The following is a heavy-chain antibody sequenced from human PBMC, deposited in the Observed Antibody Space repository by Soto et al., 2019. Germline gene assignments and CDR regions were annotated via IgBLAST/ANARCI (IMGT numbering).Heavy chain of an antibody. CDR1: GFTFSSYA. CDR2: ISGSGGST. J-gene: IGHJ4*02. Sequence: GGSLRLSCAASGFTFSSYAMSWVRQAPGKGLEWVSAISGSGGSTYYADSVKGRFTISRDNSKNTLYLQMNSLRAEDTAVYYCAKDTIWFGELWRFFDYWGQGTLVTVSS. D-gene: IGHD3-10*01. V-gene: IGHV3-23*01. CDR3: AKDTIWFGELWRFFDY.